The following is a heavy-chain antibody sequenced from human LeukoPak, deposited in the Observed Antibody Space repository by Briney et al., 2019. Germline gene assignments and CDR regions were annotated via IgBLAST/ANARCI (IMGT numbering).Heavy chain of an antibody. V-gene: IGHV3-23*01. J-gene: IGHJ3*02. D-gene: IGHD5-12*01. CDR2: ISGSGGST. Sequence: PGGSLRLSCAASGFTFSSYAMSWVRQAPGKGLEWVSAISGSGGSTYYADSVKGRFTISRDNSKNTLYLQMNSLRAEDTAVYYCAKADSSGYDFSGAFDIWGQGTMVTVSS. CDR1: GFTFSSYA. CDR3: AKADSSGYDFSGAFDI.